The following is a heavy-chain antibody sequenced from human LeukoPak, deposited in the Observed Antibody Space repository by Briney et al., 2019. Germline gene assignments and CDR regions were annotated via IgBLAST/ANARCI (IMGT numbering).Heavy chain of an antibody. D-gene: IGHD6-6*01. Sequence: KPGGSLRLSCAASGFTFSDHYMDWVRQAPGKGLEWVSYISSSSGTIFYADSVKGRFTISRDNARNSLYLQMNSLRDEDTAVYYCAREASNYFDYWGQGTLVTVSS. CDR1: GFTFSDHY. J-gene: IGHJ4*02. CDR2: ISSSSGTI. CDR3: AREASNYFDY. V-gene: IGHV3-11*04.